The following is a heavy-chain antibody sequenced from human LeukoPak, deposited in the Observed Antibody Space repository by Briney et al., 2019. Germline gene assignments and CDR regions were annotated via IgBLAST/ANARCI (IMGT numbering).Heavy chain of an antibody. CDR3: ASSEDIVVVPAASTHFDY. Sequence: PGGSLRLSCAASGFTFSSYSMNWVRQAPGKGLEWGSYISSSSSTIYYADSVKGRFTISRDNAKNSLYLQMNSLRAEDTAVYYCASSEDIVVVPAASTHFDYWGQGTLVTVSS. CDR2: ISSSSSTI. V-gene: IGHV3-48*04. CDR1: GFTFSSYS. J-gene: IGHJ4*02. D-gene: IGHD2-2*01.